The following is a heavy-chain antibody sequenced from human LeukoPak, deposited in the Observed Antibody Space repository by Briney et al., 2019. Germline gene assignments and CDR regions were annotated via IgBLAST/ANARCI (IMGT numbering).Heavy chain of an antibody. Sequence: ASVTVSFKASGYTFTVYYMHWVRQAPGQGLEWMGWINPNSGGTNYAQKFQGRVTMTRDTSISTAYMELSRLRSDDTAVYYCARTTKEFDILTGYYFDYWGQGTLVTVSS. CDR3: ARTTKEFDILTGYYFDY. CDR2: INPNSGGT. J-gene: IGHJ4*02. CDR1: GYTFTVYY. D-gene: IGHD3-9*01. V-gene: IGHV1-2*02.